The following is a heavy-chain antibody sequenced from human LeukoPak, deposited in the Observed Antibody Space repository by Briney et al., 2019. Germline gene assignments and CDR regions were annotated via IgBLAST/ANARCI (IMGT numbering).Heavy chain of an antibody. CDR1: GFTFSSYS. D-gene: IGHD1-26*01. CDR2: ISSSSSYI. Sequence: GGSLRLSCAASGFTFSSYSMNWVRQAPGKGLEWVSSISSSSSYIYYADSVKGRFTISRDNSKNTLYLQMNSLRAEDTAVYYCAKVGGATSYFDYWGQGTLVTVSS. J-gene: IGHJ4*02. V-gene: IGHV3-21*04. CDR3: AKVGGATSYFDY.